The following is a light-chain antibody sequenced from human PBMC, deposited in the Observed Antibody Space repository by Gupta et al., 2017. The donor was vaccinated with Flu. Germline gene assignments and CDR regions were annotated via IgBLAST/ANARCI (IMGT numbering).Light chain of an antibody. CDR1: ESLLHSNGYNY. CDR3: MQARQTPFT. V-gene: IGKV2-28*01. J-gene: IGKJ3*01. CDR2: WAS. Sequence: DIVMTQSPLSLPVTPGETASISCRSSESLLHSNGYNYLDWYLQKPGQSPQLLIYWASKRASGVPDRFSGSGSGTDFTLEISRVEADDVGLYYCMQARQTPFTFGPGTKVDI.